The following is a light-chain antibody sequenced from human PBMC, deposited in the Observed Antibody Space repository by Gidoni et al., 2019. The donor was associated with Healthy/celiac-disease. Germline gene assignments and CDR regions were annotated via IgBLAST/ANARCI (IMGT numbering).Light chain of an antibody. CDR1: QSLSSN. V-gene: IGKV3-15*01. CDR2: GAS. CDR3: QQYNNWPTWT. Sequence: EIVMTQSPATPSVSPGERATLSCRASQSLSSNLAWYQQQPGQAPRLLIYGASTRATGIPARFSGSGSGTEFTLTISSLQSEDFAVYYCQQYNNWPTWTFGQGTKVEIK. J-gene: IGKJ1*01.